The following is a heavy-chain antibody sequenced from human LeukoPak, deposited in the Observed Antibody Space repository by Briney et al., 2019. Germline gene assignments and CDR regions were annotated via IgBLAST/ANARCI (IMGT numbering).Heavy chain of an antibody. J-gene: IGHJ6*02. CDR2: ISSSSSYI. V-gene: IGHV3-21*01. D-gene: IGHD6-13*01. CDR3: ARGIAAAGTETYYYGMDV. CDR1: GFTFSSYS. Sequence: GGSLRLSCAASGFTFSSYSMNWVRQAPGKGLEWVSSISSSSSYIYYADSVKGRFTISGDNAKNSLYLQMNSLRAEDTAVYYCARGIAAAGTETYYYGMDVWGQGTTVTVSS.